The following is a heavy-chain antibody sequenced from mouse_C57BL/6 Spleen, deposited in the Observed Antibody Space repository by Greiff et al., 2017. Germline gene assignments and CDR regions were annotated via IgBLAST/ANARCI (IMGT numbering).Heavy chain of an antibody. CDR3: AREVLLYYFDY. D-gene: IGHD2-14*01. J-gene: IGHJ2*01. V-gene: IGHV1-53*01. Sequence: QVHVKQPGTELVKPGASVKLSCKASGYTFTSYWMHWVQQRPGQGLEWIGNITPSNGGTNYNEQFKSKATLTVDKSSSTAYMQLSSLTSEDSAVYYCAREVLLYYFDYWGQGTTLTVSS. CDR1: GYTFTSYW. CDR2: ITPSNGGT.